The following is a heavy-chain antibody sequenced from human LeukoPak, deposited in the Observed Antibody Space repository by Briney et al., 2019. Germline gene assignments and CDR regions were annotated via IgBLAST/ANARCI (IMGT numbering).Heavy chain of an antibody. V-gene: IGHV3-11*01. CDR2: ISSSGSTI. D-gene: IGHD3-9*01. CDR3: ARGGDYDILTGRDHYFDY. Sequence: GGSLRLSCAASGFTFSDYYMSWIRQAPGKGLEWVSYISSSGSTIYYADSVKGRFTISRDNAKNSLYLQMNSLRAEDTAVYYCARGGDYDILTGRDHYFDYWGQGTLVTVSS. CDR1: GFTFSDYY. J-gene: IGHJ4*02.